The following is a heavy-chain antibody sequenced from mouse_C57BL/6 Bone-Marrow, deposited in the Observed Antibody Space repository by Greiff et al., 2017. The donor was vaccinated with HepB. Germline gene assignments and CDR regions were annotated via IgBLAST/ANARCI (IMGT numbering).Heavy chain of an antibody. CDR1: GFTFSSYA. CDR3: TRAYGSLRAMDY. V-gene: IGHV5-9-1*02. D-gene: IGHD1-1*01. CDR2: ISSGGDYI. Sequence: EVQLVESGEGLVKPGGSLKLSCAASGFTFSSYAMSWVRQTPEKRLEWVAYISSGGDYIYYADTVKGRFTISRDNARNTLYLQMSSLKSEDTAMYYCTRAYGSLRAMDYWGQGTSVTVSS. J-gene: IGHJ4*01.